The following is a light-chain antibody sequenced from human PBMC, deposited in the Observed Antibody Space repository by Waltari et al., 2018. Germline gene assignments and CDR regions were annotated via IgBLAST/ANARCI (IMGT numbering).Light chain of an antibody. Sequence: EIVMTQSPATLSVSTGERATLSCRASPSISSHLAWYQQKPGQGPRLLIFGASSRATGIPVRFSGSGSGTEFTLTISSLQPEDFAVYYCQQYNNWPPLTFGGGTKVEIK. V-gene: IGKV3-15*01. CDR2: GAS. CDR3: QQYNNWPPLT. J-gene: IGKJ4*01. CDR1: PSISSH.